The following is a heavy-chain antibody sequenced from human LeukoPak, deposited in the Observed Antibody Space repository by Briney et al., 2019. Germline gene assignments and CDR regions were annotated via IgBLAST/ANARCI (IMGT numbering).Heavy chain of an antibody. Sequence: SETLSLTCAVSGGSISRGAYSWSWIRQPPGEGLEWIGYIYQSGRTYYNPSLKSRVTISVDRSKNQFSLKLSSVTAADTAVYYCARDLYYYGSGNYVGVFDIWGQGTMVTASS. J-gene: IGHJ3*02. CDR3: ARDLYYYGSGNYVGVFDI. CDR2: IYQSGRT. D-gene: IGHD3-10*01. V-gene: IGHV4-30-2*01. CDR1: GGSISRGAYS.